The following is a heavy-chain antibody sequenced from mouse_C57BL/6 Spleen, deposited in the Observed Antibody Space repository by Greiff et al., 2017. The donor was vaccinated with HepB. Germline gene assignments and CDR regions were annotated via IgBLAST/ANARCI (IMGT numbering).Heavy chain of an antibody. CDR2: INPGSGGT. J-gene: IGHJ2*01. CDR1: GYAFTNYL. V-gene: IGHV1-54*01. CDR3: ASRTFYFDY. Sequence: VQLQQSGAELVRPGTSVKVSCKASGYAFTNYLIEWVKQRPGQGLEWIGVINPGSGGTNYNEKFKGKATLTADKYSSTAYMQLSSLTSEDAAVYFCASRTFYFDYWGQGTTLTVSS.